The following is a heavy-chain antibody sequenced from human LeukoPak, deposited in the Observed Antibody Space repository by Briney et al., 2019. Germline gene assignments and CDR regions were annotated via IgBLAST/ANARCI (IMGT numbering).Heavy chain of an antibody. V-gene: IGHV1-2*02. CDR1: GYTFTAHN. Sequence: ASVKVSCKASGYTFTAHNFHWVRQAPGQGLEWMGWISPYSGGTNYAQNLQGRVTMTRDTSISTAYMELRSLRYDDTAVYYCARGGGRAHFDYWGQGTPVTVSS. J-gene: IGHJ4*02. D-gene: IGHD2-15*01. CDR3: ARGGGRAHFDY. CDR2: ISPYSGGT.